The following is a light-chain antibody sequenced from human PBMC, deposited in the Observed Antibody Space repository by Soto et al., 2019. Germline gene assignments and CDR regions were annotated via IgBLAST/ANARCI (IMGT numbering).Light chain of an antibody. V-gene: IGLV2-11*01. CDR2: DVS. CDR3: CSYAGSYTFYV. CDR1: SSDVGGYNY. J-gene: IGLJ1*01. Sequence: QSVLTQPRSGSGSPGQSGSISCTGTSSDVGGYNYVSWYQQHPGKAPKLMIYDVSKRPSGVPDRFSGSKSGNTASLTISELQAEDEADYYCCSYAGSYTFYVFGTGTKVT.